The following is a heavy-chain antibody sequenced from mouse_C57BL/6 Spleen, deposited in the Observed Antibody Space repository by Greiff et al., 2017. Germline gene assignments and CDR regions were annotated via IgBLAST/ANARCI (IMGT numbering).Heavy chain of an antibody. Sequence: QVQLQQSGAELVRPGASVTLSCKASGYTFNDYEMHWVKQTPVHGLEWIGAIDPETGGTAYNQKFKGKAILTADKSSSTAYMELRSLTTEDSAGYYCTRGVSYWGQGTLLTVSA. CDR2: IDPETGGT. CDR3: TRGVSY. J-gene: IGHJ3*01. CDR1: GYTFNDYE. V-gene: IGHV1-15*01.